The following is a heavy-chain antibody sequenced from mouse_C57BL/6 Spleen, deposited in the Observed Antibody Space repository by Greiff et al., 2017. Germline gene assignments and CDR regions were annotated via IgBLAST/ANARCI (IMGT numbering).Heavy chain of an antibody. Sequence: VQLQQSGAELVKPGASVKLSCKASGYTFTSYWMHWVKQRPGQGLEWIGYINPSSGYTKYNQKFKDKATLTADKSSSTAYMQLSSLTYEDSAVYYCATLMKPLTGDDWGQGTTLTVSS. CDR3: ATLMKPLTGDD. CDR1: GYTFTSYW. V-gene: IGHV1-7*01. CDR2: INPSSGYT. J-gene: IGHJ2*01. D-gene: IGHD4-1*01.